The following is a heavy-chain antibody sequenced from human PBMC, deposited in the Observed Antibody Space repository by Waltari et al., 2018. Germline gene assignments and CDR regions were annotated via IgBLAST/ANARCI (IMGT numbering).Heavy chain of an antibody. Sequence: EAQLVESGGGSVQPGGSLRLSCAASGFTFSDYWMHWVRQAPGKGLVWVAYVRNDGRKTDADAVKGRLTIARDNAQSTLYLQMNSLRAEDTAVYYCARWHYSSSNYWGQGTLVTVSS. CDR3: ARWHYSSSNY. D-gene: IGHD6-13*01. J-gene: IGHJ4*02. CDR2: VRNDGRK. V-gene: IGHV3-74*01. CDR1: GFTFSDYW.